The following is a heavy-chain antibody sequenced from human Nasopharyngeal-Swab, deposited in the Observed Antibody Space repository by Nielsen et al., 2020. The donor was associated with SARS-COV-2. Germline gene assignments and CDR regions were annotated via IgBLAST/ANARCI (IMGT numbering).Heavy chain of an antibody. J-gene: IGHJ6*02. CDR2: ISAYNGNT. V-gene: IGHV1-18*04. CDR1: GYSFTSYW. Sequence: GESLKISCKGSGYSFTSYWIGWVRQAPGQGLEWMGWISAYNGNTNYAQKLQGRVTMTTDTSTSTAYMELRSLRSDDTAVYYCARDAPNDQPYYYYGMDVWGQGTTVTVSS. CDR3: ARDAPNDQPYYYYGMDV.